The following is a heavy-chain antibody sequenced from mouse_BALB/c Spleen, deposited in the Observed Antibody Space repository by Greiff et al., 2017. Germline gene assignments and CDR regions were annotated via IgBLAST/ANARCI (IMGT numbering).Heavy chain of an antibody. J-gene: IGHJ4*01. V-gene: IGHV1-7*01. CDR1: GYTFTSYW. CDR3: ARSGGYYDAMDY. D-gene: IGHD1-1*02. CDR2: INPSTGYT. Sequence: QVQLQQSGAELAKPGASVKMSCKASGYTFTSYWMHWVKQRPGQGLEWIGYINPSTGYTEYNQKFKDKAILTADKSSSTAYMQLSSLTSEDSAVYYCARSGGYYDAMDYWGQGTSVTVAS.